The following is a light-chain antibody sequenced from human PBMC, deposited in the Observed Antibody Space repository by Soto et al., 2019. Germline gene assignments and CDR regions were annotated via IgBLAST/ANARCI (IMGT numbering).Light chain of an antibody. CDR1: QTISGW. CDR2: DAS. CDR3: LQYNGYYRT. V-gene: IGKV1-5*01. J-gene: IGKJ1*01. Sequence: IQMTQSPSTLSSSFGDTVTITCRASQTISGWLAWYQQRQGKAPNLLIFDASTLESGVPSRFSGSGSGTTGTITISSLQSDDGATYYCLQYNGYYRTFGQGTKVDIK.